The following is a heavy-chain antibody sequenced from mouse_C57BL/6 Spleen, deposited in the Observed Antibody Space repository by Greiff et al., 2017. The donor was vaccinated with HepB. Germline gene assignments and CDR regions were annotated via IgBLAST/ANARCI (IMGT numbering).Heavy chain of an antibody. D-gene: IGHD2-1*01. CDR3: AEGGNYRFAY. CDR2: IHPNSGST. J-gene: IGHJ3*01. V-gene: IGHV1-64*01. CDR1: GYTFTSYW. Sequence: QVQLQQPGAELVKPGASVKLSCKASGYTFTSYWMHWVKQRPGQGLEWIGMIHPNSGSTNYNEKFKSKATLTVDKSSSTAYMQLSSPTSEDSAVYYCAEGGNYRFAYWGQGTLVTVSA.